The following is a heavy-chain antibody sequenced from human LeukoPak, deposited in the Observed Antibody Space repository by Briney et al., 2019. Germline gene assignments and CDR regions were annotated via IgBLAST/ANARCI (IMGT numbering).Heavy chain of an antibody. CDR1: GGSISSYY. CDR2: IYYSGST. J-gene: IGHJ6*02. CDR3: ARDHLKERQHYYYGMDV. D-gene: IGHD1-1*01. V-gene: IGHV4-59*01. Sequence: SETLSLTCSVSGGSISSYYWSWIRQSPGKGLEWIGYIYYSGSTNYNPSLKSRVTISVDTTKNQFSLKLRSVTAADTAVYYCARDHLKERQHYYYGMDVWGHGTTVTVSS.